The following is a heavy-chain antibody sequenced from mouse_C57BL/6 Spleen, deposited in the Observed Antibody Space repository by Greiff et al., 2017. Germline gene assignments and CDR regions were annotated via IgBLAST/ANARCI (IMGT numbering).Heavy chain of an antibody. CDR1: GYTFTSYW. CDR3: ASCDDYAWFAY. D-gene: IGHD2-4*01. Sequence: QVQLQQSGAELMKPGASVTLSCKVSGYTFTSYWLTWVKQRPGQDLVWIGDIYPGSGSTNYNEQFKSKATLTVDTSTSTAYMQFSSLTSEDSAVYYGASCDDYAWFAYWGQGTLLTVSA. CDR2: IYPGSGST. V-gene: IGHV1-55*01. J-gene: IGHJ3*01.